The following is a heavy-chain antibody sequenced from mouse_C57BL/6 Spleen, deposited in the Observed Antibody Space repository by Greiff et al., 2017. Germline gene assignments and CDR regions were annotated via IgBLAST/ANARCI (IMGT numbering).Heavy chain of an antibody. CDR2: IDPSDSET. Sequence: QVQLQQPGAELVRPGSSVKLSCKASGYTFTSYWMHWVKQRPIQGLEWIGNIDPSDSETHYNQKFKDKATLTVDKSSSTAYMQLSSLTSEDSAVYYCAREQSYGSSLYYFDYWGQGTTLTVSS. CDR1: GYTFTSYW. D-gene: IGHD1-1*01. CDR3: AREQSYGSSLYYFDY. V-gene: IGHV1-52*01. J-gene: IGHJ2*01.